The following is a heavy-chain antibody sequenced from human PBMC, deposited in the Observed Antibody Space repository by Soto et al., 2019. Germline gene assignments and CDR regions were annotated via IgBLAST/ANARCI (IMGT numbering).Heavy chain of an antibody. D-gene: IGHD2-2*01. CDR2: ISYDGSNK. J-gene: IGHJ4*02. CDR1: GFTFSSYG. Sequence: GGSLRLSCAASGFTFSSYGMHWVRQAPGKGLEWVAVISYDGSNKYYADSVKGRFTISRDNSKNTLYLQMNSLRAEDTAVYYCAKDAETYGYCSSTSCYDTHFDYWGQGTLVTVSS. CDR3: AKDAETYGYCSSTSCYDTHFDY. V-gene: IGHV3-30*18.